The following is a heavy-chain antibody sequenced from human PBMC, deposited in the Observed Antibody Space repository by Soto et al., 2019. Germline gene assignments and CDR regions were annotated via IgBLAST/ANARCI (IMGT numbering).Heavy chain of an antibody. D-gene: IGHD2-2*01. Sequence: ASVKVSCKASGYTFTSYDINWVRQATGQGLERMGWMNPNSGNTGYAQKFQGRVTMTRNTSISTAYMELSSLRSEDTAVYYCARGENRVKGYCSSTSCQPYYYYYYMDVWGKGTTVTVSS. V-gene: IGHV1-8*01. CDR1: GYTFTSYD. CDR3: ARGENRVKGYCSSTSCQPYYYYYYMDV. J-gene: IGHJ6*03. CDR2: MNPNSGNT.